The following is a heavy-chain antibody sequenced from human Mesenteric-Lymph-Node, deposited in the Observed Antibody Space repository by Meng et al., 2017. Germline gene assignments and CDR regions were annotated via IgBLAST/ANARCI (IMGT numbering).Heavy chain of an antibody. J-gene: IGHJ4*02. CDR1: GFTFSSDA. CDR3: ASECSGGSCGVDY. V-gene: IGHV3-23*01. Sequence: GGSLRLSCAGPGFTFSSDAMTWVRQAPGKGLEWVAGISYLDDRTFYADSVKGRFTISRDTSMNTLHLQLNSLRAEDTAVYYCASECSGGSCGVDYWGQGTLVTVSS. CDR2: ISYLDDRT. D-gene: IGHD2-15*01.